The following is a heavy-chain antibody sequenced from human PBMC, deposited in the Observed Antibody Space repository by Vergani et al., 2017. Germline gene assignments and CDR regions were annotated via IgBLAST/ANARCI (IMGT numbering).Heavy chain of an antibody. Sequence: VQLVESGGGLVKPGGSLRLSCAASGFTFSSYSMNWVRQAPGKGLEWVSSISSSSSYIYYADSVKGRFTISRDNAKNSLYLQMNSLRAEDTAVYYCAKLPTSTPHIYLFDYWGQGTLVTVSS. CDR2: ISSSSSYI. CDR1: GFTFSSYS. CDR3: AKLPTSTPHIYLFDY. J-gene: IGHJ4*02. V-gene: IGHV3-21*01. D-gene: IGHD2-2*02.